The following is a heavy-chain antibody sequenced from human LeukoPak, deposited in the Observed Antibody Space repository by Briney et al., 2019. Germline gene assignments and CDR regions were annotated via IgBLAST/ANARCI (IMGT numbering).Heavy chain of an antibody. Sequence: GGSLRLSCAPCGFTLCRYEMNSGPHAPEKRLGWGSYISSSGRTRYYADSVKGLFTISRDNAKDSRYLQMKSLSAEETAVDYCARDGYSSSWTGLNWFDPWGQGTLVTVSS. CDR2: ISSSGRTR. CDR1: GFTLCRYE. CDR3: ARDGYSSSWTGLNWFDP. D-gene: IGHD6-13*01. V-gene: IGHV3-48*03. J-gene: IGHJ5*02.